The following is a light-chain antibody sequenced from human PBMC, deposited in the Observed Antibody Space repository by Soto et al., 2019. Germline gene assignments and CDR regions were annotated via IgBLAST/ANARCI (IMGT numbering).Light chain of an antibody. Sequence: QSVLTQPPSVSAAPGQKVTISCSGGSSNIGNNYVSWYQQLPGTAPKLLIYENNKRPSGIPDRFSGSKSGTSATLGITGLQTGDEADYYCGTWDSSLGVFGTGTKVTVL. CDR2: ENN. V-gene: IGLV1-51*02. CDR3: GTWDSSLGV. J-gene: IGLJ1*01. CDR1: SSNIGNNY.